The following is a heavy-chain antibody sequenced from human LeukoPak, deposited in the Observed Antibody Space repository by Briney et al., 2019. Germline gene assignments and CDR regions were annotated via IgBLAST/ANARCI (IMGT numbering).Heavy chain of an antibody. CDR1: GGSIGSYY. D-gene: IGHD1-1*01. J-gene: IGHJ4*02. CDR2: TYYSGRT. V-gene: IGHV4-59*12. Sequence: ASETLSLTCTVSGGSIGSYYWSWIRQPPGKGLEWIGSTYYSGRTYYNPSLNSRVTVSVDTSKNQFSLKLRSVTAADTAVYYCSKERAGTTIDYWGQGTLVTVSS. CDR3: SKERAGTTIDY.